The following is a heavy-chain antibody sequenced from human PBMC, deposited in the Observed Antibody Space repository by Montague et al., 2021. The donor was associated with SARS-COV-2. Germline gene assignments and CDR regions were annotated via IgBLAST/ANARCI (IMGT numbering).Heavy chain of an antibody. CDR3: ARHTSAWYDYFED. CDR2: IFYTGSN. V-gene: IGHV4-39*01. Sequence: SETLSLTCTVSSASITSSSYYWGWIRQPPGKGPEWIGTIFYTGSNYYNPYLKSRVTMSVDTSRNQFSLKLSSVTAADTAIYYFARHTSAWYDYFEDWGQGTLVTVSS. CDR1: SASITSSSYY. D-gene: IGHD6-19*01. J-gene: IGHJ4*02.